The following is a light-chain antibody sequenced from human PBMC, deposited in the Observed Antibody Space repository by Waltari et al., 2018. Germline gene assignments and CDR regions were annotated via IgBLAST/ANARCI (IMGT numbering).Light chain of an antibody. V-gene: IGKV3-20*01. CDR2: GAS. Sequence: IVLPQSPGTLSLSPGARATLSCRASQSVSRSLAWYQQKPGQAPKLLIYGASTRATGIPDRFTGSGSGTDFSLTISSLEPEDFAIYFCQHYVRLPATFGQGTKVEIK. CDR3: QHYVRLPAT. J-gene: IGKJ1*01. CDR1: QSVSRS.